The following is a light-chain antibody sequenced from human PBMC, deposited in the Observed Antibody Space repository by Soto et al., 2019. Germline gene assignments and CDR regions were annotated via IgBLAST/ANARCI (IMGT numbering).Light chain of an antibody. CDR2: AAS. Sequence: AIQMTQSPSSLSASVGDRVTITCRASQYIKNDLAWYQQKPGTAPNVLIFAASSLRSGVPSRFSDSGSGTDFTLTISSLQPEDFATYYCLQHHSYPRTFGQGTKVEIK. J-gene: IGKJ1*01. CDR1: QYIKND. V-gene: IGKV1-6*01. CDR3: LQHHSYPRT.